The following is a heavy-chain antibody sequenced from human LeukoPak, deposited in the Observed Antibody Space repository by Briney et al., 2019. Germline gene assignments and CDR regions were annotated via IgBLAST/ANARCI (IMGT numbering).Heavy chain of an antibody. CDR3: ARSSSGWYVYFDY. V-gene: IGHV4-39*07. D-gene: IGHD6-19*01. J-gene: IGHJ4*02. Sequence: SETLSLTCTVSGGSISSSSYYWVWIRQPPGKGLEWIGSIYYSGSTYYNPSLKSRVTISVDTSKNQLSLKLSSVTAADTAVYYCARSSSGWYVYFDYWGQGTLVTVSS. CDR2: IYYSGST. CDR1: GGSISSSSYY.